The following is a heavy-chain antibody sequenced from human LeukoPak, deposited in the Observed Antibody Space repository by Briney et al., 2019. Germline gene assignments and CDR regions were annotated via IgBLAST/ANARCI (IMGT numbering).Heavy chain of an antibody. V-gene: IGHV4-4*02. CDR1: GGSVSSTNW. Sequence: SETLSLTCGVSGGSVSSTNWWTWIRQPPGKGLEGIGEVHLDGRTNFNPSLKSRLTMSVDLSENHVSLKLTSVTAADTAVYYCAREGGFYRPLDYSGQGTLVTVSS. CDR2: VHLDGRT. CDR3: AREGGFYRPLDY. J-gene: IGHJ4*02. D-gene: IGHD6-25*01.